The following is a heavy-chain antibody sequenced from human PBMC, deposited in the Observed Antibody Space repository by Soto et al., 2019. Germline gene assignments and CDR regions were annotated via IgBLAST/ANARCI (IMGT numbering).Heavy chain of an antibody. D-gene: IGHD1-26*01. J-gene: IGHJ1*01. V-gene: IGHV1-2*02. Sequence: QVQLVQSGAEVKKPGASVKVSCKASGYTFTGYYMHWVRLAPGQGLEWMGWINPNSGGTNYAQKFQGRVTMTRDTSISTAYMELSRLRSDDTAVYYCARTWGATNLPPWVQHWGQGTLVTVSS. CDR1: GYTFTGYY. CDR2: INPNSGGT. CDR3: ARTWGATNLPPWVQH.